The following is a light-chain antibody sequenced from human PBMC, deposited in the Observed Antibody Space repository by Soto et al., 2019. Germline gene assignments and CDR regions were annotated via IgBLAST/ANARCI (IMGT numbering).Light chain of an antibody. CDR2: GAS. CDR3: QQYNNWPLYT. CDR1: QSVSSN. J-gene: IGKJ2*01. Sequence: IVMTQSAATLSVTTGERATLYCRASQSVSSNLAWYQQKPGQAPRLLIYGASTRATGIPARFSGSGSGTEFTLTISSLQSEDFAVYYCQQYNNWPLYTFGQGTKV. V-gene: IGKV3-15*01.